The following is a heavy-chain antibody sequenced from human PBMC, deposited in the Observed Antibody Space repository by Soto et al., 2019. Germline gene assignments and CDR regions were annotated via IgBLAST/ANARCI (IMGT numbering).Heavy chain of an antibody. J-gene: IGHJ4*02. CDR2: ISGDGGST. CDR1: GFTFDDYA. Sequence: GGSLRLSCAASGFTFDDYAMHWVRQAPGKGLEWVSLISGDGGSTYYADSVKGRFTISRDNSKNSLYLQMNSLRTEDTALYYCAKDRDIGTFHSSSWYYWGQGTLVTVSS. CDR3: AKDRDIGTFHSSSWYY. V-gene: IGHV3-43*02. D-gene: IGHD6-13*01.